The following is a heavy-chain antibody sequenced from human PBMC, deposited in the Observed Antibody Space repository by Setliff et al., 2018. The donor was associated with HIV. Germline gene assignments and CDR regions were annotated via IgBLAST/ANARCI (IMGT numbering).Heavy chain of an antibody. Sequence: PGASLTLSCKASGYSFTNYWIGWVRQMPGKGLEWMGIIYPVDSDPRYRPSFKGQVTISADKSISTAYLQWSSLKHSDTSMYYCARRMRYYDSSGYYGNYFDSWGQGTLVTVSS. CDR3: ARRMRYYDSSGYYGNYFDS. V-gene: IGHV5-51*01. CDR1: GYSFTNYW. J-gene: IGHJ4*02. CDR2: IYPVDSDP. D-gene: IGHD3-22*01.